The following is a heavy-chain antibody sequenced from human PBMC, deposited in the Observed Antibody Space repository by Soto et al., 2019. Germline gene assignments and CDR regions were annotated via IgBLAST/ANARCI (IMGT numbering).Heavy chain of an antibody. CDR3: ARMSGSYFWEHFDY. D-gene: IGHD1-26*01. CDR1: GGSFSSSTYS. Sequence: LQLQESGPGLVKPSETLSLTCTVSGGSFSSSTYSWGWIRQPPGKGLEWIGNIYYTGSTYYNPSLKSRVTMSVDTSKNQFSLKLTSVTAADAAVYYCARMSGSYFWEHFDYWGQGTLVTVSS. J-gene: IGHJ4*02. V-gene: IGHV4-39*01. CDR2: IYYTGST.